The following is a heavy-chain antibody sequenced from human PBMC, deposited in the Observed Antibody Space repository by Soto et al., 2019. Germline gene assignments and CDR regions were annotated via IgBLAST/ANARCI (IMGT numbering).Heavy chain of an antibody. D-gene: IGHD3-3*01. CDR3: AKDSWAIFGVPAGEYYAMDV. V-gene: IGHV3-23*01. CDR2: ISGSGGTT. CDR1: GFTFENYA. J-gene: IGHJ6*02. Sequence: GGSLRLSCVASGFTFENYAMSWVRQAPGKGLEWVSAISGSGGTTYYSDSVKGRFTISRDNSKNTVYLQMNDLRVEDAAEYFCAKDSWAIFGVPAGEYYAMDVWGQGTTVTVSS.